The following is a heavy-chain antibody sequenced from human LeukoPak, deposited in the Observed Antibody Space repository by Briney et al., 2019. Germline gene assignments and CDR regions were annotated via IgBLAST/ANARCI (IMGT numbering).Heavy chain of an antibody. CDR2: ISDDGNIK. Sequence: GGSLRLSCAASGFIFSHYVLHWVRQAPGKGLEWVAVISDDGNIKYYADSVKGRFTISRDNSKNTLYLQMNSLRPEDTALYYCARGVRGMVRGVIEGIDYWGQGTLVTVSS. D-gene: IGHD3-10*01. V-gene: IGHV3-30-3*01. CDR3: ARGVRGMVRGVIEGIDY. CDR1: GFIFSHYV. J-gene: IGHJ4*02.